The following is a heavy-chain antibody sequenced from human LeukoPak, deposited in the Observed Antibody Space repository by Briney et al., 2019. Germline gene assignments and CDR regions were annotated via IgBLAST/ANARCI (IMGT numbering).Heavy chain of an antibody. CDR1: GFTLSSYA. CDR2: ISSNEGST. V-gene: IGHV3-64D*06. Sequence: GGSLRLSCSASGFTLSSYAMHWVRQAPGKGLEYVSVISSNEGSTNYADSVKGRFTISRDNSKNTLYLQMSSLRAEDTAVYYCVKDRHFYYGSGSLLEYWGQGTLVTVSS. D-gene: IGHD3-10*01. CDR3: VKDRHFYYGSGSLLEY. J-gene: IGHJ4*02.